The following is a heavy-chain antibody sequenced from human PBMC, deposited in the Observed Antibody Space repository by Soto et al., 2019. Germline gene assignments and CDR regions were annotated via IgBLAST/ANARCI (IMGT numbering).Heavy chain of an antibody. Sequence: PGGSLRLSCAASGFTFSSYWMSWVRQAPGKGLEWVANIKQDGSEKYYVDSVKGRFTISRDNAKNSLYLQMNSLRAEDTAVYYCARIVVVPAAIVGYYYHGMDVWGQGTTVTVSS. CDR2: IKQDGSEK. CDR1: GFTFSSYW. CDR3: ARIVVVPAAIVGYYYHGMDV. D-gene: IGHD2-2*01. J-gene: IGHJ6*02. V-gene: IGHV3-7*01.